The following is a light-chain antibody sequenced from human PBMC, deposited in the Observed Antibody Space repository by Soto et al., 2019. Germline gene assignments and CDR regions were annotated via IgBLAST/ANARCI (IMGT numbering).Light chain of an antibody. CDR2: DAS. J-gene: IGKJ1*01. Sequence: DIQMTQSPSTLSASVGDRVTITCRASQSISSWLAWYQQKPGKAPKLLIYDASSLESGVPSRFSGSGSWTEFTLTISSLQPDDFATYYCQQYNSYSQFGQGTKVEIK. CDR3: QQYNSYSQ. CDR1: QSISSW. V-gene: IGKV1-5*01.